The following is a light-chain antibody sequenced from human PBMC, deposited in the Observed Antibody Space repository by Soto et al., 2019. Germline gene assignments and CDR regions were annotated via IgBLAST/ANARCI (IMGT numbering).Light chain of an antibody. J-gene: IGKJ5*01. CDR2: SAS. CDR1: QNIRTY. V-gene: IGKV1-39*01. CDR3: QQSYMDPIT. Sequence: DIQMTQSPYSLSASVGDRVTITCRASQNIRTYLNWYQQNPGRAPKLLIHSASALPRGVPSRFSGSGGGTDFTLSISSVQPEEFATYFCQQSYMDPITFGQGTRLEIK.